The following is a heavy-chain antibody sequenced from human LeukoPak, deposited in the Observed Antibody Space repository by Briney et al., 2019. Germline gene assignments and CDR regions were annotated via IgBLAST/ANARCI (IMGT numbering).Heavy chain of an antibody. CDR2: IYYSGST. CDR1: GYSISSGYY. D-gene: IGHD4-17*01. J-gene: IGHJ6*04. Sequence: TSETLSLTCTVSGYSISSGYYWGWIRQPPGKGLEWIGSIYYSGSTYYNPSLKSRVTILVDTSKNQFSLKLSSVTAADTAVYYCARYHRAVTTLDVWGKGTTVTVSS. V-gene: IGHV4-38-2*02. CDR3: ARYHRAVTTLDV.